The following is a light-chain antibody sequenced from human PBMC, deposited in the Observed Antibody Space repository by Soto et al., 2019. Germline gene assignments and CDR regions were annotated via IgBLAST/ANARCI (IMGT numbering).Light chain of an antibody. CDR2: EVS. CDR3: SSYTSSSTPLV. J-gene: IGLJ1*01. Sequence: QSALTQPASVSGSPGQSITISCTGTSSDVGGYNYVSWYQQHPGKAPKLMIYEVSNRPSGVSNRFSGSKSGNTASLTISGLQAEDEADYYCSSYTSSSTPLVFGTGTKV. V-gene: IGLV2-14*01. CDR1: SSDVGGYNY.